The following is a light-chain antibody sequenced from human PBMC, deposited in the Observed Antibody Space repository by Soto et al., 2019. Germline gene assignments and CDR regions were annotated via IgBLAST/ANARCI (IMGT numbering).Light chain of an antibody. J-gene: IGKJ3*01. Sequence: DIQMTQSPSSLSASVGDRVTITCRASQGISNYLAWYQQRPGKVPKLLIYAASTLQSGVPSRFSGSGSGTDFTLTISSLQPEDVATYYCQKYNSAPLFTFGPGTKVDIK. CDR2: AAS. CDR1: QGISNY. V-gene: IGKV1-27*01. CDR3: QKYNSAPLFT.